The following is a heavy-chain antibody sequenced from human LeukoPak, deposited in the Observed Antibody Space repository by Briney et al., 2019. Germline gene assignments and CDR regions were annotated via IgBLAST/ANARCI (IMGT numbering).Heavy chain of an antibody. J-gene: IGHJ3*02. Sequence: PSETLSLTCTVSGGSISSSSYYWNWIRQPPGKGLEWIGYIYYTGSTNYNPSLKSRVTMSVDTSKNQFSLKLSSVTAADTAVYYCARDYYDGGAFDIWGQGTMVTVSS. CDR2: IYYTGST. V-gene: IGHV4-61*01. CDR1: GGSISSSSYY. D-gene: IGHD3-22*01. CDR3: ARDYYDGGAFDI.